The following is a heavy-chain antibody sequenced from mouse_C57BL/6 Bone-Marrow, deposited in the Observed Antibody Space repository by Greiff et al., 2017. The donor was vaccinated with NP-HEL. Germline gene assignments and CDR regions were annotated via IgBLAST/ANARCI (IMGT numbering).Heavy chain of an antibody. Sequence: VQLQQSGAELVMPGASVKLSCKASGYTFTSYWMHWVKQRPGQGLEWIGEIDPSDSYTNYNQKFKGKSTLTVDKSSSTAYMQLSSLTSEDSAVYYCARGGGWLLRRDAMDYWGQGTSVTVSS. D-gene: IGHD2-3*01. CDR3: ARGGGWLLRRDAMDY. CDR1: GYTFTSYW. CDR2: IDPSDSYT. V-gene: IGHV1-69*01. J-gene: IGHJ4*01.